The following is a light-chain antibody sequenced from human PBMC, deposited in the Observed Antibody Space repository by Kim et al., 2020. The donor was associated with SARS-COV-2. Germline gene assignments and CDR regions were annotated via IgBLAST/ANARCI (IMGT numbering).Light chain of an antibody. J-gene: IGLJ2*01. V-gene: IGLV3-19*01. Sequence: SSELTQDPAVSVALGQTVRITCQGDSLRSYYASWYQQKPGHAPVLVIYGKNNRPSGIPDRFSGSSSGNTASLTITGAQAEDEADYYCNSRDSSGNHAVFG. CDR2: GKN. CDR1: SLRSYY. CDR3: NSRDSSGNHAV.